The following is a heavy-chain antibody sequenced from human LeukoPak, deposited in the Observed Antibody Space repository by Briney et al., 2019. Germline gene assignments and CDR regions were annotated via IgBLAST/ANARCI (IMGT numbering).Heavy chain of an antibody. J-gene: IGHJ4*02. CDR2: NYSSGST. V-gene: IGHV4-31*03. Sequence: SETLSLTCTVSGGCLSSGGYYWSWIRQHPGKGLEWIGYNYSSGSTYYNPSLKRRVTISVDTSKNQFSLKLISVTAADTAVYYCAGSGTLTGYVFWGQGTLVTVSS. CDR3: AGSGTLTGYVF. CDR1: GGCLSSGGYY. D-gene: IGHD3-9*01.